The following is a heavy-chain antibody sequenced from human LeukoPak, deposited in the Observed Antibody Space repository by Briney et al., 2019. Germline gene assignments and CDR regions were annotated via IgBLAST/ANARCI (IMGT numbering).Heavy chain of an antibody. V-gene: IGHV1-18*01. J-gene: IGHJ5*02. CDR3: ARSGAAAGTRWFDP. D-gene: IGHD6-13*01. Sequence: ASVKVSCKASGYSFTNYGISWVRQAPGQGLEWMGWISAYNGNTNYAQKLQGRVTMTTDTSTSTAYMELRSLRSDDTAVYYCARSGAAAGTRWFDPWGQGTLVTVSS. CDR2: ISAYNGNT. CDR1: GYSFTNYG.